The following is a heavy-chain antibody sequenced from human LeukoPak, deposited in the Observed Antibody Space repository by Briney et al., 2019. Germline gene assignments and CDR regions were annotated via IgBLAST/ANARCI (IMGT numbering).Heavy chain of an antibody. J-gene: IGHJ5*02. V-gene: IGHV3-23*01. CDR3: AKFTREYCSSASCPNWFDP. D-gene: IGHD2-2*01. Sequence: PGGSLRLSCAASGFTFNIYAMSGVRQAPGRGPEGVSAISASSGTTYSAASVKGRFTISRDNSKNTLYLQMNSLRAEDTAIYFCAKFTREYCSSASCPNWFDPWGQGTLVTVSS. CDR1: GFTFNIYA. CDR2: ISASSGTT.